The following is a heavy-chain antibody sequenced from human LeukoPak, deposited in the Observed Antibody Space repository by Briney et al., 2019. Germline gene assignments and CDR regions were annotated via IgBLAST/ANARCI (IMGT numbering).Heavy chain of an antibody. CDR2: IYTNGNT. CDR3: ARGSSSGFDY. J-gene: IGHJ4*02. CDR1: GGSISNYY. V-gene: IGHV4-4*07. Sequence: SETLSLTCTVSGGSISNYYWSWIRQPAGKGLEWIGRIYTNGNTDYNPSLKSRLTMSADTSKSQFSLKLTSVTAAATAVYYCARGSSSGFDYWGQGTLVTVSS. D-gene: IGHD6-13*01.